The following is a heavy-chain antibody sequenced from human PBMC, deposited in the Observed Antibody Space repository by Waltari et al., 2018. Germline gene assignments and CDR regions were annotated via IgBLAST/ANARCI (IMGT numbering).Heavy chain of an antibody. CDR2: IIPIYGTP. Sequence: QVHLVQSGAEVRKPGSSVKVSFEASGCTFGTDASSWARQAPGQGVEWMGGIIPIYGTPNYAQKFQGRVNVAADELTTTAYMELSSLRSDDTAVYYCAKRIVGGPFDVWGQGTMVTVSS. CDR3: AKRIVGGPFDV. V-gene: IGHV1-69*12. J-gene: IGHJ3*01. D-gene: IGHD1-26*01. CDR1: GCTFGTDA.